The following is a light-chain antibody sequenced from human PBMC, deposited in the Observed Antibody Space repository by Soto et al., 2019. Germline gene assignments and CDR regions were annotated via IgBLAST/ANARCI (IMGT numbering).Light chain of an antibody. CDR2: DAS. CDR3: QKYENLPLT. CDR1: QDISNY. Sequence: DIQSTKSPASLSASVAHRVAIACQASQDISNYLNWYQQKPGKAPKLLIYDASDLETGVPSRFSGSGYGTDFTFTISSLHSEDIATYYCQKYENLPLTFGGGTKGDIK. J-gene: IGKJ4*01. V-gene: IGKV1-33*01.